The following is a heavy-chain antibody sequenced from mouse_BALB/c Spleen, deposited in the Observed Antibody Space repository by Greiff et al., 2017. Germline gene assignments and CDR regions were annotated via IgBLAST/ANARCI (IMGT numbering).Heavy chain of an antibody. D-gene: IGHD1-1*01. Sequence: VQLVESGPGLVAPSQSLSITCTVSGFSLTSYDISWIRQPPGKGLEWLGVIWTGGGTNYNSAFMSRLSISKDNSKSQVFLKMNSLQTDDTAIYYCVRDPSYYYGSSYAMDYWGQGTSVTVSS. CDR1: GFSLTSYD. CDR2: IWTGGGT. CDR3: VRDPSYYYGSSYAMDY. J-gene: IGHJ4*01. V-gene: IGHV2-9-2*01.